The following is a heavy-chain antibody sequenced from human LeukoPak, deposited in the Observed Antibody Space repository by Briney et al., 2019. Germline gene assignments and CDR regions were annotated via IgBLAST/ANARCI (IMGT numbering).Heavy chain of an antibody. CDR2: INTNIGGT. Sequence: ASVKLSFTFAVYIFTTYYIPLIRQAPGEGLEWVGWINTNIGGTNSAPKFQGRVSMTTDTSISTAYLELTRLTSDDTAIYCCARNWELWGQGTLVTVSS. D-gene: IGHD1-26*01. V-gene: IGHV1-2*02. J-gene: IGHJ4*02. CDR3: ARNWEL. CDR1: VYIFTTYY.